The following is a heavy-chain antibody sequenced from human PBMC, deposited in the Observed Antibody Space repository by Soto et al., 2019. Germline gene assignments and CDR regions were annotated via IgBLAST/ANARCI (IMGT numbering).Heavy chain of an antibody. V-gene: IGHV1-2*02. CDR3: AREVGGGRQYYFDS. CDR1: GYTFTGYY. CDR2: TNPSNGGT. Sequence: ASVKVSCKTSGYTFTGYYIHWVRQAPGQGLEWMGWTNPSNGGTNYAQKFQGRVTMTRDTSLSIGYMELTTLRSDDTAVFYCAREVGGGRQYYFDSWGLGTLVTVSS. D-gene: IGHD3-16*01. J-gene: IGHJ4*02.